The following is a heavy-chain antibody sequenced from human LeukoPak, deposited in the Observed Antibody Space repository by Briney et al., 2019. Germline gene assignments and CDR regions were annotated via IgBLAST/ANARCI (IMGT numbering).Heavy chain of an antibody. CDR1: AFTFSSYG. Sequence: GGSLRLSCAASAFTFSSYGMHWVRQAPGKGLEWVAVITYDGSNKYYADSVKGRFTISRDNSKNTLYLQMNSLRAEDTAVYYCAKGQREGVTATQFDYWGQGTLVTVSS. D-gene: IGHD2-21*02. V-gene: IGHV3-30*18. CDR3: AKGQREGVTATQFDY. CDR2: ITYDGSNK. J-gene: IGHJ4*02.